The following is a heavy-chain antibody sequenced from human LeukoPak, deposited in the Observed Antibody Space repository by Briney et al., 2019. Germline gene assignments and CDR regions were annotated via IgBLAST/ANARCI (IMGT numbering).Heavy chain of an antibody. CDR3: ARGGRGASNWTPYNWFDP. CDR1: GFNFTNYG. V-gene: IGHV3-33*01. D-gene: IGHD3/OR15-3a*01. Sequence: GGSLRLSCAASGFNFTNYGMHWVRQAPGKGLEWVALVWYDGTIKYYADSVKGRFTISRDNSKNTLFLQMSSLRAEDTALYYCARGGRGASNWTPYNWFDPWGQGTLVTVSS. J-gene: IGHJ5*02. CDR2: VWYDGTIK.